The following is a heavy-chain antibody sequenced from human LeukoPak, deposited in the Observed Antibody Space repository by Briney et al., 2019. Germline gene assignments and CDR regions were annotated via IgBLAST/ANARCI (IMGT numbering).Heavy chain of an antibody. CDR1: GYTFTNSY. J-gene: IGHJ4*02. V-gene: IGHV1-46*01. Sequence: ASVKVSCKASGYTFTNSYIHWVRQAPGQVLEWMGLINPDGGNTNYAQNFQGRVTLTRDTSTSTVYMELRSLRSDDTAVYYCARARWDRARYFDYWGQGTLVTVSS. CDR3: ARARWDRARYFDY. D-gene: IGHD1-26*01. CDR2: INPDGGNT.